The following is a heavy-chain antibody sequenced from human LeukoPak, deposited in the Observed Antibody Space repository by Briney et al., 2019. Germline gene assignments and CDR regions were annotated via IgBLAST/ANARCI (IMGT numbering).Heavy chain of an antibody. CDR3: ARETGTYSAFDC. J-gene: IGHJ4*02. CDR1: GHSISSGYY. CDR2: IYHSGST. D-gene: IGHD1-26*01. V-gene: IGHV4-38-2*02. Sequence: SETLSLTCTVSGHSISSGYYWACIRQPPGKGLEWIGSIYHSGSTYSNPSLKSRVTISVDTSKNQFSLRLSSVTAADTAVYYCARETGTYSAFDCWGQGTLVTVSS.